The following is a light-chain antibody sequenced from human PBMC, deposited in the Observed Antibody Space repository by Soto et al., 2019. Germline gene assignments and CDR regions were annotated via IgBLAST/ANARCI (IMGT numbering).Light chain of an antibody. V-gene: IGLV2-8*01. Sequence: QSALTQPPSASGSPGQSVTISCTGTSSDVGGYNFVSWYQQHPGEAPKLIIYEVTKRPSGVPERFSGSKSGNTASLTVSGLQTADEADYYCSSYAGSNNRYVFGTGTKVTVL. J-gene: IGLJ1*01. CDR3: SSYAGSNNRYV. CDR2: EVT. CDR1: SSDVGGYNF.